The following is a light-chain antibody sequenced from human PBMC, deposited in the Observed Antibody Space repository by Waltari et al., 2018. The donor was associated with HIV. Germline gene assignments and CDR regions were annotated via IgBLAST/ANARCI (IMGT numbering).Light chain of an antibody. Sequence: SSELTQDPSVSVALGQTVRITCQGDSLRSYYASWYQQKSGQAPVVVFFGRNNRPSGIHDRFSGSSSGNTASLTITGAQAEDEADYYCHSRDSSGYHVVCGGGTKVTVL. J-gene: IGLJ2*01. CDR3: HSRDSSGYHVV. V-gene: IGLV3-19*01. CDR2: GRN. CDR1: SLRSYY.